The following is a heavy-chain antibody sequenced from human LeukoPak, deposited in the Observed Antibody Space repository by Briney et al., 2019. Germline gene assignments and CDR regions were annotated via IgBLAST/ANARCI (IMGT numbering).Heavy chain of an antibody. D-gene: IGHD6-13*01. CDR2: IDSSGTT. V-gene: IGHV4-4*09. Sequence: SETLSLTCTVCGGSVSSYHWSWIRQSPGKGLEWIGYIDSSGTTNYSPSLKSRVMISVDTSKNQFSLQLSSVTAADTAVYCGGIVTAGTVDYWGQGILVTVSS. CDR3: GIVTAGTVDY. J-gene: IGHJ4*02. CDR1: GGSVSSYH.